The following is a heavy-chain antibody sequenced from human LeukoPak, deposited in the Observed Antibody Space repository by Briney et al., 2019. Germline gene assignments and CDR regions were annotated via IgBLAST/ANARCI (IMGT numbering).Heavy chain of an antibody. CDR1: GYTFTSYG. CDR3: ARGYDYGDYVGDFDY. J-gene: IGHJ4*02. V-gene: IGHV1-18*01. Sequence: ASVKVSRKASGYTFTSYGISWVRQAPGQGLEWMGWITTYNGNTKYAQKLQGRVTMTTDTSTSTVYMDLRGLRSDDTAVYYCARGYDYGDYVGDFDYWGQGTLVTVSS. CDR2: ITTYNGNT. D-gene: IGHD4-17*01.